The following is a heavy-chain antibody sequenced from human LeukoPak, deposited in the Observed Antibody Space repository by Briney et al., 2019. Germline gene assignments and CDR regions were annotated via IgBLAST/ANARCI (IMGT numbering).Heavy chain of an antibody. V-gene: IGHV1-46*01. J-gene: IGHJ6*02. CDR3: ARDILSGGDTAMDFIRLYYYYYYYGMDV. CDR2: INPSGGST. D-gene: IGHD5-18*01. Sequence: ASVKVSCKASGYTFTSFYMHWVRQAPGQGLEWMGIINPSGGSTSYAQKFQGRVTMTRDTSTSTVYMELSSLRSEDTAVYYCARDILSGGDTAMDFIRLYYYYYYYGMDVWGQGTTVTVSS. CDR1: GYTFTSFY.